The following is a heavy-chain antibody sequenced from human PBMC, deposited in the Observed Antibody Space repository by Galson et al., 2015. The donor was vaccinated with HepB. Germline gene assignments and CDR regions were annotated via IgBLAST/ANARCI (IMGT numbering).Heavy chain of an antibody. V-gene: IGHV3-33*06. D-gene: IGHD2-21*02. Sequence: SLRLSCAASGFTFSSYGMHWVRQAPGKGLEWVAVIWYDGSNKYYADSVKGRFTISRDNSKNTLYLQMNSLRAEDTAVYYCAKDSSAYCGGDCYSDYWGQGTLVTVSS. CDR3: AKDSSAYCGGDCYSDY. CDR2: IWYDGSNK. J-gene: IGHJ4*02. CDR1: GFTFSSYG.